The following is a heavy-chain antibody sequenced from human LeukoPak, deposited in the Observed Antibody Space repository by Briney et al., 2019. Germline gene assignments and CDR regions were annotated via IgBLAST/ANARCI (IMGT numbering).Heavy chain of an antibody. CDR3: ARDFFVPYYYGSSGYYPNWFDP. V-gene: IGHV4-38-2*02. D-gene: IGHD3-22*01. CDR2: IYHSGST. Sequence: SETLSLTCTVSGYSISSGYYWGWIRQPPGKGLEWIGSIYHSGSTYYNPSLKSRVTISVDTSKNQFSLKLSSVTAADTAVYYCARDFFVPYYYGSSGYYPNWFDPWGQGTLVTVSS. J-gene: IGHJ5*02. CDR1: GYSISSGYY.